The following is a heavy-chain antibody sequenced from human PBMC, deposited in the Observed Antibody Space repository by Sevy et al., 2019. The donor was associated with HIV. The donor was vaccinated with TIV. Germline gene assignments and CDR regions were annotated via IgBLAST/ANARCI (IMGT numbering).Heavy chain of an antibody. D-gene: IGHD6-13*01. J-gene: IGHJ6*02. CDR2: IYYSGST. Sequence: SDTLSLTCTVSGGSISSSSYYWGWIRQPPGKGLEWIGSIYYSGSTYYNPSLKSRVTISVDTSKNQFSLKLSSVTAADTAVYYCARRDSSRYYYYGMDVWGQGTTVTVSS. CDR1: GGSISSSSYY. CDR3: ARRDSSRYYYYGMDV. V-gene: IGHV4-39*01.